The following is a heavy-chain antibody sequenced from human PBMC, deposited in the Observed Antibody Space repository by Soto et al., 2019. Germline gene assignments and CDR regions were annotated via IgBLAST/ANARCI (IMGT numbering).Heavy chain of an antibody. V-gene: IGHV3-15*01. CDR1: GFTFSNAW. Sequence: EVQLVESGGGSVKPGGSLRLSCAASGFTFSNAWMSWVRQAPGKGLEWVGRIKSKTDGGTTDYAAPVKGRFTISRDDSKNTLYLQMNSLKTEDTAVYYCTTDPATYGKVAAWFDPWGQGTLVTVSS. CDR2: IKSKTDGGTT. CDR3: TTDPATYGKVAAWFDP. D-gene: IGHD2-15*01. J-gene: IGHJ5*02.